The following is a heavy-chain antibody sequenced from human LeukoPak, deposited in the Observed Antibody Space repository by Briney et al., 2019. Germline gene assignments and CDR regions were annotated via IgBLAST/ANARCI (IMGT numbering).Heavy chain of an antibody. Sequence: SGGSLRLSCAASGFTFSSYGMHWVRQAPGKGLEWVAVIWYDGSNKYYADSVKDRFTISRDNSKNTLYLQMNSLRAEDTAVYYCARSGNRDGYNFDYFDYWGQGTLVTVSS. J-gene: IGHJ4*02. CDR3: ARSGNRDGYNFDYFDY. CDR2: IWYDGSNK. CDR1: GFTFSSYG. D-gene: IGHD5-24*01. V-gene: IGHV3-33*01.